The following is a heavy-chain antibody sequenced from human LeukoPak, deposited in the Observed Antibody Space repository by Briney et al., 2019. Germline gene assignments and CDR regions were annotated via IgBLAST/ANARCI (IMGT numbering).Heavy chain of an antibody. D-gene: IGHD5-24*01. Sequence: PSETLSLTCTVSGGSISSYYWSWIRQPPGKGLEWLGYIYYSGSTNYNPSLKSRVTISVDTSKTQFSLKLSSVTAADTAVYYCARGGDGYHPGANWFAPWGPGTLVTVSS. V-gene: IGHV4-59*01. J-gene: IGHJ5*02. CDR2: IYYSGST. CDR3: ARGGDGYHPGANWFAP. CDR1: GGSISSYY.